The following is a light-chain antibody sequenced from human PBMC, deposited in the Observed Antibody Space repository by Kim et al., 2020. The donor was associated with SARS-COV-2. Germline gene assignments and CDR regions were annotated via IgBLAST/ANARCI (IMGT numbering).Light chain of an antibody. Sequence: GKTVSTSCTGSSGSIDSNYVQWYQQRPGSAPTTVIYEDNQRPSGVPDRFSGSIDSSSNSASLTISGLKTEDEADYYCQSYDSSNVVFGGGTQLTVL. CDR1: SGSIDSNY. CDR3: QSYDSSNVV. J-gene: IGLJ2*01. CDR2: EDN. V-gene: IGLV6-57*02.